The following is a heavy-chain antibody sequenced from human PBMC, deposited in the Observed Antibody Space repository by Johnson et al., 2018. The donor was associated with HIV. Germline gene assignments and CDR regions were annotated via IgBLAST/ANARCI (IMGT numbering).Heavy chain of an antibody. J-gene: IGHJ3*02. CDR3: AKDFGRGYIYGYNSFGI. Sequence: QVQLVESGGGVVQPGRSLRLSCAASGFTFSSYGMHWVRQAPGKGLEWVAVIWNDGSDKYFADFVKGRFTISRDNSKNTLFLQMNSLRAEDTAVYYCAKDFGRGYIYGYNSFGIWGHGTTVTVSS. D-gene: IGHD5-18*01. V-gene: IGHV3-33*06. CDR2: IWNDGSDK. CDR1: GFTFSSYG.